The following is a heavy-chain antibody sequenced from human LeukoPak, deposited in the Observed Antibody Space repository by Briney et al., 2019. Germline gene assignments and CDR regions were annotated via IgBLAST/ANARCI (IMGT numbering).Heavy chain of an antibody. V-gene: IGHV4-4*07. Sequence: SETLSLTCTVSGGSISSYYWSWIRQPAGKGLEWIGRIHTSGSTNYSPSLKSRVTMTVDTSKNQFSLKLSSVTAADTAVYYCARDRYYYDSSARYFDYWGQGTLVTVSS. J-gene: IGHJ4*02. CDR1: GGSISSYY. CDR2: IHTSGST. CDR3: ARDRYYYDSSARYFDY. D-gene: IGHD3-22*01.